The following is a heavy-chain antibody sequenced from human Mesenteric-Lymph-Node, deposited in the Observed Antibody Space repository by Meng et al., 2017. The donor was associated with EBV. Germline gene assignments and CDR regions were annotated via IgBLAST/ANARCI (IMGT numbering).Heavy chain of an antibody. CDR2: IYHSGTT. CDR1: GGSIISGGYS. V-gene: IGHV4-30-2*01. J-gene: IGHJ4*02. D-gene: IGHD1-26*01. CDR3: ARSAGGDYFDY. Sequence: QESGSGLERPSQTLSLTCAVSGGSIISGGYSWSWTRQAPGKGLEWIGFIYHSGTTYLNPSLRSRVNLSVDTSKNQFSLNLRSVSAADTAIYYCARSAGGDYFDYWGQGTLVTVSS.